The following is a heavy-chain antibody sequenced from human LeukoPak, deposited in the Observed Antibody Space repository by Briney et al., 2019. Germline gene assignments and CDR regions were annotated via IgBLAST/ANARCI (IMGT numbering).Heavy chain of an antibody. V-gene: IGHV1-69*04. CDR2: TIPIFGIA. Sequence: SVKVSCKASGGTFSSYAISWVRQAPGQGLEWMGRTIPIFGIANYAQKFQGRVTITADKSTSTAYMELSSLRSEDTAVYYCARREVEYYDSSGYYPAWGQGTLVTVSS. CDR3: ARREVEYYDSSGYYPA. CDR1: GGTFSSYA. J-gene: IGHJ5*02. D-gene: IGHD3-22*01.